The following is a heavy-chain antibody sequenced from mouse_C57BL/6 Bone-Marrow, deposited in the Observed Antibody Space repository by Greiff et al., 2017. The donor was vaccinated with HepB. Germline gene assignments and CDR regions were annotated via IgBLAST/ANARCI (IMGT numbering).Heavy chain of an antibody. Sequence: VQLQQSGPGLVKPSQSLSLTCSVTGYSITSGYYWNWIRQFPGNKLEWMGYISYDGSNNYNPSLKNRISITRDTSKNQFFLKLNSVTTEATATYYWARKDWDGDYWGQGTTLTVSS. V-gene: IGHV3-6*01. CDR1: GYSITSGYY. CDR2: ISYDGSN. D-gene: IGHD4-1*01. J-gene: IGHJ2*01. CDR3: ARKDWDGDY.